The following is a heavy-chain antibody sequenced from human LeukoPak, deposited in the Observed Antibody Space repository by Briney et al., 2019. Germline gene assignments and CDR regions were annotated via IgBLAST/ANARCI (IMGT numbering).Heavy chain of an antibody. D-gene: IGHD3-10*01. CDR2: ISGDGTT. V-gene: IGHV3-66*02. J-gene: IGHJ5*02. CDR1: GFTVSNDY. Sequence: PGGSMRLSRAASGFTVSNDYMAWDSQAPGGGLEWDSLISGDGTTFYTDSVKGRFTISRDNFKNTLYLQMSSLRPEGTALYYCARDRAGAQSWVALDPWGQGTLVTVSS. CDR3: ARDRAGAQSWVALDP.